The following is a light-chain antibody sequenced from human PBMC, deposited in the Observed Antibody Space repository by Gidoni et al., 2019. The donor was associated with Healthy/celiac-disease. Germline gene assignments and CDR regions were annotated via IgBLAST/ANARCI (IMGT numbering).Light chain of an antibody. J-gene: IGLJ2*01. Sequence: QSALTQPPSARGSPGQSVTISCTGTISDVGGYNYVSWYQQHPGKAPKLMIYEVSKRPSGVPDRFSGSKSGNTASLTVSGLQAEDEADYYCSSYAGSNNPVVFGGGTKLTVL. CDR2: EVS. CDR3: SSYAGSNNPVV. V-gene: IGLV2-8*01. CDR1: ISDVGGYNY.